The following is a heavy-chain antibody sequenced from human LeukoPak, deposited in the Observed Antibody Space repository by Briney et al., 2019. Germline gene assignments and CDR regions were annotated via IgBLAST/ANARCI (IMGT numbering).Heavy chain of an antibody. Sequence: ASVKVSCKASGGTFSSYAISWVRQAPGQGLEWMGGIIPIFGTANYAQKIQGRVTITTDESTSTAYMELSSLRSEDTAVYYCARVAGAASDYYMDVWGKGTTVTVSS. D-gene: IGHD3-10*01. J-gene: IGHJ6*03. CDR1: GGTFSSYA. CDR3: ARVAGAASDYYMDV. CDR2: IIPIFGTA. V-gene: IGHV1-69*05.